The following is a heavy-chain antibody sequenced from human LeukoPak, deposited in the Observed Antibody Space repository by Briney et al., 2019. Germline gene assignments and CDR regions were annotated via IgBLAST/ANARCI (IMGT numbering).Heavy chain of an antibody. D-gene: IGHD2-15*01. CDR1: GFTFTNTY. Sequence: PGGSLRLSCAASGFTFTNTYMTWVRQAPGKGLEWVSLIYRDDITHHADSVKGRFTISRDNSTNTLYIQMNSLKTDDTAVYYSAREGGVKDGSAGSCSLEYWGQGTLVTVSS. V-gene: IGHV3-66*02. J-gene: IGHJ4*02. CDR2: IYRDDIT. CDR3: AREGGVKDGSAGSCSLEY.